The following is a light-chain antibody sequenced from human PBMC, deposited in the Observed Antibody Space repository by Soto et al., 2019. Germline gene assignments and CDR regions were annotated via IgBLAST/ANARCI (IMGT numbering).Light chain of an antibody. Sequence: QSVLSQPPSASGPPGQRVIISCSGSNSNIGRNTVNWYQLLPGTAPKLLIYTNNQQPSGVPDRFSASKSGTSASLAISGLQSEDEADYYCAAWDASLNGPVFGGGTKLTVL. V-gene: IGLV1-44*01. CDR3: AAWDASLNGPV. J-gene: IGLJ2*01. CDR1: NSNIGRNT. CDR2: TNN.